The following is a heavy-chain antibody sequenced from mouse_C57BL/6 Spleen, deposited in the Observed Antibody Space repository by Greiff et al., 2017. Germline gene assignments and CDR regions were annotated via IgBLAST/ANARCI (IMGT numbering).Heavy chain of an antibody. CDR1: GYTFTDYY. D-gene: IGHD1-1*01. CDR3: AREEYYGSRRYFDV. J-gene: IGHJ1*03. CDR2: INPNNGGT. Sequence: VQLQQSGPELVKPGASVKISCKASGYTFTDYYMNWVKQSHGKSLEWIGDINPNNGGTSYNQKFKGKATLTVDKSSSTAYMELRSLTSEDSAVYYCAREEYYGSRRYFDVWGTGTTVTVSS. V-gene: IGHV1-26*01.